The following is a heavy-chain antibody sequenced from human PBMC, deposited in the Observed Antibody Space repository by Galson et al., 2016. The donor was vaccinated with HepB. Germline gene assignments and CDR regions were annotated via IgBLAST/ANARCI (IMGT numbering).Heavy chain of an antibody. Sequence: SLRLSCAASGFRFSRYGMDWVRQTPGKGLEWVALIWYDGSNRHYADSVKGRFTISRDDSKNTLYLHINSLTAEDTAVYFCAREMLGTFYCALDLWGRGTLVTVSS. V-gene: IGHV3-33*01. CDR2: IWYDGSNR. CDR3: AREMLGTFYCALDL. CDR1: GFRFSRYG. D-gene: IGHD2/OR15-2a*01. J-gene: IGHJ5*02.